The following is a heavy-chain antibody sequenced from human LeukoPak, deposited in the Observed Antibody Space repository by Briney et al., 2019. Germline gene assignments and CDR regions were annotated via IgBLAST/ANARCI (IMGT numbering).Heavy chain of an antibody. CDR1: GYTFTSNY. CDR2: IYPRDGST. J-gene: IGHJ4*02. Sequence: ASVKVSCKASGYTFTSNYIHWVRQAPGQGLEWMGMIYPRDGSTSYAQKFQGRVTVTRDASTSAVHMELSGLRSEDTAVYYCARDQEGFDYWGQGTLVTVSS. V-gene: IGHV1-46*01. CDR3: ARDQEGFDY.